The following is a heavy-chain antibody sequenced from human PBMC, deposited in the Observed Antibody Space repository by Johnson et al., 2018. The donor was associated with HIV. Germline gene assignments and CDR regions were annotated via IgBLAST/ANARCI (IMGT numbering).Heavy chain of an antibody. D-gene: IGHD3-16*01. CDR3: ARDWGAFDI. J-gene: IGHJ3*02. CDR1: GFTFSSYG. V-gene: IGHV3-30*03. CDR2: ISYDGSNK. Sequence: QVQLVESGGGVVQPGRSLRVSCAASGFTFSSYGMHWVRQAPGKGLEWVAIISYDGSNKYYADSVKGRFTISRDNSKNTLYLQMNSLRAEDTAVYYCARDWGAFDIWGQGTMVTVSS.